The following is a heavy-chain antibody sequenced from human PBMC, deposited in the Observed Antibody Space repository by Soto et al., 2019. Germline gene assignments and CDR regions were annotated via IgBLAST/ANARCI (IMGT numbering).Heavy chain of an antibody. CDR2: INPSGGST. Sequence: ASVKVSCKASGYTFTSYYMHWVRQAPGQGLEWMGIINPSGGSTSYAQKFQGRVTMTRDTSTSTVYMELSSLRSEDTAVYYCAFTGSRAGSWFDPWGQGTLVTVPS. D-gene: IGHD1-26*01. CDR3: AFTGSRAGSWFDP. CDR1: GYTFTSYY. V-gene: IGHV1-46*01. J-gene: IGHJ5*02.